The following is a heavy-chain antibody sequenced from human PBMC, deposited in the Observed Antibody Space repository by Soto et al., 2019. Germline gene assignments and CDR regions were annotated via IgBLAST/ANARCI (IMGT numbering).Heavy chain of an antibody. Sequence: SETLSLTCTVSGGSISSYYWSWIRQPPGKGLEWIGYIYYSGSTNYNPSLKSRVTISVDTSKNQFSLKLSSVTAADTAVYYCASVKWDDYSNFYYYYYGMDVWGQGTTVTVSS. CDR3: ASVKWDDYSNFYYYYYGMDV. J-gene: IGHJ6*02. CDR1: GGSISSYY. V-gene: IGHV4-59*01. D-gene: IGHD4-4*01. CDR2: IYYSGST.